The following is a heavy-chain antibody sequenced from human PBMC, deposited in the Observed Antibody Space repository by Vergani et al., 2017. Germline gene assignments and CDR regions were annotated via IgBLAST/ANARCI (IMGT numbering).Heavy chain of an antibody. CDR1: GFTFSSYA. V-gene: IGHV3-23*01. CDR2: ISGSGGST. Sequence: EVQLLESGGGLVQPGGSLRLSCAASGFTFSSYAMSWVRQAPGKGLEWVSAISGSGGSTYYADSVKGRFTISRGNSKNTLYLQMNSLRAEDTAVYYCAKDRRGYSYGYEAYYFDYWGQGTLVTVSS. D-gene: IGHD5-18*01. CDR3: AKDRRGYSYGYEAYYFDY. J-gene: IGHJ4*02.